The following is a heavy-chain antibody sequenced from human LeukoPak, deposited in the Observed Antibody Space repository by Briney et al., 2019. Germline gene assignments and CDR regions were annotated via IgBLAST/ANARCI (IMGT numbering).Heavy chain of an antibody. V-gene: IGHV3-23*01. CDR3: AKLGSGWSYFDY. D-gene: IGHD6-13*01. CDR2: INGTSGST. J-gene: IGHJ4*02. CDR1: GFPFSSYA. Sequence: GGSLRLSCAASGFPFSSYAMIWVRQAPGKGLEGVSAINGTSGSTYYEDSVKGRFSIYTDNSKNTLYLHMNSLRAEDTAIYYCAKLGSGWSYFDYWGQGSLATVSS.